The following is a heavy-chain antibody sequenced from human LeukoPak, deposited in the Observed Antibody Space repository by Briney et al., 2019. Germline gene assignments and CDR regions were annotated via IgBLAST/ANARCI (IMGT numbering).Heavy chain of an antibody. CDR2: IWYDGSNK. Sequence: PGGSLRLSCAASGFTFSSYGMHWVRQAPGKGLEWVAVIWYDGSNKYYADSVKGRFTISRDNPKNTLYLQMNSLRAEDTAVYYCARQYSGSYYHYYYGMDVWGQGTTVTVSS. CDR1: GFTFSSYG. D-gene: IGHD1-26*01. J-gene: IGHJ6*02. V-gene: IGHV3-33*01. CDR3: ARQYSGSYYHYYYGMDV.